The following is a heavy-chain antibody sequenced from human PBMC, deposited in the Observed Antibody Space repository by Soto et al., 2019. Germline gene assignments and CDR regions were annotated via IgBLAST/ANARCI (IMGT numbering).Heavy chain of an antibody. CDR3: ARGVVVPAAYKDY. CDR1: GGSFSGYY. Sequence: SETLSLTCAVYGGSFSGYYWSWIRQPPGKGLEWIGEINHSGSTNYNPSLKSRVTISVDTSKNQFSLKLSSVTAADTAVYYCARGVVVPAAYKDYWGQGTLVTVSS. CDR2: INHSGST. J-gene: IGHJ4*02. V-gene: IGHV4-34*01. D-gene: IGHD2-2*01.